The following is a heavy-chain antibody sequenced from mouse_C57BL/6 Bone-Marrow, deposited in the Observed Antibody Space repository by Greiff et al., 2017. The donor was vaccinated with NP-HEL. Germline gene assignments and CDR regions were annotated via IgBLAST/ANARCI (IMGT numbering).Heavy chain of an antibody. D-gene: IGHD2-5*01. J-gene: IGHJ4*01. CDR3: ARHEGYSNYRGGNYAMDY. CDR1: GFTFSDYY. Sequence: EVQGVESGGGLVQPGGSLKLSCAASGFTFSDYYMYWVRQTPEKRLEWVAYISNGGGSTYYPDTVKGRFTISRDNAKNTLYLQMSRLKSEDTAMYYCARHEGYSNYRGGNYAMDYWGQGTSVTVSS. CDR2: ISNGGGST. V-gene: IGHV5-12*01.